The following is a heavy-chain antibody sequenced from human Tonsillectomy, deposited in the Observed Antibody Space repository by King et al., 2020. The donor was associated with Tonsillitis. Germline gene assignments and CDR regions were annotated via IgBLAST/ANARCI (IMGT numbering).Heavy chain of an antibody. CDR2: INARSATV. CDR3: ARDDLYVDNYGYHWFDT. V-gene: IGHV3-48*04. J-gene: IGHJ5*02. Sequence: VQLVESGGGLVQPGGSLRLSCKASGFSFNSYGMNWVRQAPGKGLEWLSHINARSATVHYADSVKGRFTISRDNAKNSLYLQMNSLRVEDTAFYYCARDDLYVDNYGYHWFDTWGQGTLVTVSS. CDR1: GFSFNSYG. D-gene: IGHD5-18*01.